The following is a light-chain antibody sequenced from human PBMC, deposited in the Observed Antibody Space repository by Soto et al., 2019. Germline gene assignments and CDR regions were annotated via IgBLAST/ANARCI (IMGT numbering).Light chain of an antibody. CDR1: QTLSSSY. J-gene: IGKJ1*01. V-gene: IGKV3-20*01. CDR3: QQYGSSPWT. CDR2: GAS. Sequence: ETVLTQSPGTLSLSPGERVTLSCRASQTLSSSYLAWYQQKPGQAPRLLVYGASSRATGIPDRFSGSGSGTDFSLTISRLEPEDFAVYYCQQYGSSPWTFGHGTKVEIK.